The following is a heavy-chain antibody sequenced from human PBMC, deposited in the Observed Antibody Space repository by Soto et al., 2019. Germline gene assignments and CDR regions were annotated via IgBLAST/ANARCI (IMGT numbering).Heavy chain of an antibody. J-gene: IGHJ6*02. CDR2: IYYSGST. CDR3: ASQQLVHYYYGMDV. Sequence: SETLSLTCTVSGGSISSSSYYWGWIRQPPGKGLEWIGSIYYSGSTYYNPSLKSRVTISVDTSKNQFSLKLSSVAAADTAVYYCASQQLVHYYYGMDVWGQGTTVTVSS. CDR1: GGSISSSSYY. V-gene: IGHV4-39*01. D-gene: IGHD6-13*01.